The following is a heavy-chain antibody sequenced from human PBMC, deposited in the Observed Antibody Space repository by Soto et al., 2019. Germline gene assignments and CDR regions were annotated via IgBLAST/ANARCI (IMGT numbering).Heavy chain of an antibody. D-gene: IGHD6-19*01. CDR2: IYYSGSI. CDR3: ARQSSGWYNWFDP. J-gene: IGHJ5*02. V-gene: IGHV4-39*01. CDR1: GGSISRSSYY. Sequence: KASETLSLTCSVSGGSISRSSYYWGWIRQPPGKGLEWIGSIYYSGSIYYNPSLKSRVTISVDTSKNQFSLKLSSVTAAETAVYYCARQSSGWYNWFDPWGQGTLVTVSS.